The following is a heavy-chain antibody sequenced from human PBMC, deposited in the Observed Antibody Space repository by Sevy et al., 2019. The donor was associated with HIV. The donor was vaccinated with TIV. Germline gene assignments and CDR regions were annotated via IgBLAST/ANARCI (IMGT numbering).Heavy chain of an antibody. CDR1: GFIFSSFG. V-gene: IGHV3-30*02. D-gene: IGHD6-19*01. CDR2: IHYKGSDK. Sequence: GGSLRLSCAASGFIFSSFGMHWVRQALGKGLEWVAFIHYKGSDKYYADAVKGRYTISRDNSKNTVYLQMSSLRAEDTAVYYCAKDYSTGWYGYYYGMDVRGQGTTVTVSS. J-gene: IGHJ6*02. CDR3: AKDYSTGWYGYYYGMDV.